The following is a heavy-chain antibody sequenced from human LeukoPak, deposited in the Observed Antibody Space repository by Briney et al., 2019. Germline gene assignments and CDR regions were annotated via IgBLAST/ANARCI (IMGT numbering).Heavy chain of an antibody. CDR2: IYTSGST. J-gene: IGHJ5*02. Sequence: SETLSLTCTVSGGSISSHYWSWIRQPAGKGLEWIGRIYTSGSTNYNPSLKSRVTMSVDTSKNQFSLKLSSVTAADTAVYYCARDLGTSYYYDSSGYYDWFDPWGQGTLVTVSS. CDR3: ARDLGTSYYYDSSGYYDWFDP. V-gene: IGHV4-4*07. CDR1: GGSISSHY. D-gene: IGHD3-22*01.